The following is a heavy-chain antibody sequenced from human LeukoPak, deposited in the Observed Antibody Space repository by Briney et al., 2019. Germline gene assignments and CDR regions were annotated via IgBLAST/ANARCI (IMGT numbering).Heavy chain of an antibody. Sequence: PSETLSLTCTVSGDSISSYYWSWIRQPPGKGLEWIGYIYHSGSTNYNPSLKSRVTISADTSKDQFSLKLASVTAADAAVYYCATGYSSTWYYFDYWGQGTLVTVSS. D-gene: IGHD6-13*01. CDR2: IYHSGST. V-gene: IGHV4-59*01. J-gene: IGHJ4*02. CDR1: GDSISSYY. CDR3: ATGYSSTWYYFDY.